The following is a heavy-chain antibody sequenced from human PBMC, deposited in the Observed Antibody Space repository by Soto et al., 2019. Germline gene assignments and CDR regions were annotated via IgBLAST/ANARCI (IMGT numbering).Heavy chain of an antibody. V-gene: IGHV4-4*02. Sequence: SETLSLTCAVSGGSISSSNWWSWVRQPPGKGLEWIGEIYHSGSTNYNPSLKSRVTISVDKSKNQFSLKLSSVTAADTAVYYCAKVQGLVRGYYYYGMDVWGQGTTVTVSS. CDR1: GGSISSSNW. CDR3: AKVQGLVRGYYYYGMDV. D-gene: IGHD6-19*01. CDR2: IYHSGST. J-gene: IGHJ6*02.